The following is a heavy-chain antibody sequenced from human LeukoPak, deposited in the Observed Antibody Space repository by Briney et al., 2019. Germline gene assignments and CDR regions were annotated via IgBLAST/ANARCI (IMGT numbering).Heavy chain of an antibody. Sequence: SETLSLTCTVSGGSISSSSYYWGWIRQPPGKGLEWIGSIYYSGSTYYNPSLKSRVTISVDTSKNQFSLKLSSVTAADTAVYYCARQWDTAMVSLDNWFDPWGQGTLVSVSS. J-gene: IGHJ5*02. CDR1: GGSISSSSYY. CDR2: IYYSGST. CDR3: ARQWDTAMVSLDNWFDP. D-gene: IGHD5-18*01. V-gene: IGHV4-39*01.